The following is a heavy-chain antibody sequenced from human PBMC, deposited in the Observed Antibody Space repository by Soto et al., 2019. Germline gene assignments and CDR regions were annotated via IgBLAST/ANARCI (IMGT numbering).Heavy chain of an antibody. CDR3: VAGTAYYYYYMDV. D-gene: IGHD2-21*02. J-gene: IGHJ6*03. CDR1: GFTFSSYW. V-gene: IGHV3-7*01. Sequence: EVQLVESGGGLVQPGGSLRLSCAASGFTFSSYWMSWVRQAPGKGLEWVANIKQDGSEKYYVDSVKGRFTISRDNAKNSLYLQMNSLRAEDTAVYYCVAGTAYYYYYMDVWGKGTTVTVSS. CDR2: IKQDGSEK.